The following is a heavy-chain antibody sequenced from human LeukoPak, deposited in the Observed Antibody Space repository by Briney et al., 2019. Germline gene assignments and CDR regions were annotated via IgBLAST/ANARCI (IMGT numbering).Heavy chain of an antibody. J-gene: IGHJ6*03. CDR1: GFTFDDYV. Sequence: PGGSLRLSCAASGFTFDDYVMYRVRQVPGKGLEGVSLITGDGGTRYYADSVKGRFTISRDNSINSLYLQMNSLRTEDTAFYYCAKDISPGRGWYYMDVWGKGTTVTVSS. CDR2: ITGDGGTR. V-gene: IGHV3-43*02. D-gene: IGHD1-14*01. CDR3: AKDISPGRGWYYMDV.